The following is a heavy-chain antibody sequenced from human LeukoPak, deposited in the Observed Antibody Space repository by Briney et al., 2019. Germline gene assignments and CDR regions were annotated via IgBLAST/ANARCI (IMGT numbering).Heavy chain of an antibody. V-gene: IGHV4-39*01. CDR2: IYYSGTT. J-gene: IGHJ4*02. CDR3: ARGGAYQLRAAPFDH. D-gene: IGHD2-2*01. Sequence: SETLSLTCTVSDRFIRSNNYYWGWIRQPPGKGLEWIGSIYYSGTTYTNPSLKSRITISADTSEDQFSLHLNSVTAADTAMYFCARGGAYQLRAAPFDHWGQGTLVTVSS. CDR1: DRFIRSNNYY.